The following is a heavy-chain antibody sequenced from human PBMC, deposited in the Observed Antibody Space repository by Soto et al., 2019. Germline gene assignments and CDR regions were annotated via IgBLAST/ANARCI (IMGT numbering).Heavy chain of an antibody. CDR1: GDSISSYY. V-gene: IGHV4-59*01. D-gene: IGHD3-10*01. Sequence: SETLSLTCTVSGDSISSYYWSWIRQPPGKGLEWIGNIYYSGSTNYNPSLKSRVSISLDTSRNQFSLRLSSVTAADTAVYYCARSPLLRISMIRGVQDAFDIWGHGTMVTVSS. J-gene: IGHJ3*02. CDR3: ARSPLLRISMIRGVQDAFDI. CDR2: IYYSGST.